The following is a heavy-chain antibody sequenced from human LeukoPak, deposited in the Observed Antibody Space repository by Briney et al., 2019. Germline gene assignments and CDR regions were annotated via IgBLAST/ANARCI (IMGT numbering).Heavy chain of an antibody. CDR3: ARSDGYNAGYFDY. CDR1: GYTFSSYG. J-gene: IGHJ4*02. V-gene: IGHV1-18*01. Sequence: ASVKVSCKASGYTFSSYGISWVRQAPGQGLEWMAWISAYNGKTNYAQKFQGRVTMTTETSTSTAYMELRSLRSEDTAVYYCARSDGYNAGYFDYWGQGTLVTVSS. CDR2: ISAYNGKT. D-gene: IGHD5-24*01.